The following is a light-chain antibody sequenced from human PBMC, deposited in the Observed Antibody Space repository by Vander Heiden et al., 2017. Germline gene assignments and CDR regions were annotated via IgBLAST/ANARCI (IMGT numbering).Light chain of an antibody. CDR1: QGISSD. CDR2: AAA. V-gene: IGKV1-8*01. Sequence: AVRMSTSPASFSASTGDRVTITCRASQGISSDLAWYQQKPGKAPKLLIYAAANLQGGVPSRFSGSGSGTDFTLTISCLQSEDFATYYCQQYYSYPRTFGGGTKVEIK. J-gene: IGKJ4*01. CDR3: QQYYSYPRT.